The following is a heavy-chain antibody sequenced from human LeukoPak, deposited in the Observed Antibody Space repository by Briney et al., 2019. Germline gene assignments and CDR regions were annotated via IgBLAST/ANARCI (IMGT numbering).Heavy chain of an antibody. Sequence: SETLSLTCTVSGCSISSSSYYSGWIRQPPGKGLEWIGSMYNSGSTYYNPSLKSRVTISVDTSKNQFSMKLSCVTAADTAVYYCARHGDNAGGFDHWGEGSLVTVSS. CDR3: ARHGDNAGGFDH. J-gene: IGHJ4*02. V-gene: IGHV4-39*01. D-gene: IGHD4/OR15-4a*01. CDR2: MYNSGST. CDR1: GCSISSSSYY.